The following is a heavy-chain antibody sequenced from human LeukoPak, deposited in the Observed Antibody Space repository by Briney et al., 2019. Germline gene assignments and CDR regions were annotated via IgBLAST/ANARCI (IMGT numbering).Heavy chain of an antibody. J-gene: IGHJ6*03. CDR2: IIPIFGTA. V-gene: IGHV1-69*05. Sequence: SVKVSCKASGGTFSGYAISWVRQAPGQGLEWMGGIIPIFGTANYAQKFQGRVTITTDESTSTAYMELSSLRSEDTAVYYCARENYYDSSGYYYYYMDVWGKGTTVTVSS. CDR3: ARENYYDSSGYYYYYMDV. D-gene: IGHD3-22*01. CDR1: GGTFSGYA.